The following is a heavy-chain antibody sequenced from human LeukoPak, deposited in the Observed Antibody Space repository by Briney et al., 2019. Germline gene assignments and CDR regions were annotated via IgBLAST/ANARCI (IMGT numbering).Heavy chain of an antibody. V-gene: IGHV3-7*01. CDR2: IKEDGSEK. J-gene: IGHJ4*02. D-gene: IGHD6-13*01. Sequence: TGGSLRLSCAASGFTFSSYWMSWVRQAPGKGLEWVANIKEDGSEKYYVNSVKGRFTTSRDNAKNSLYLQMNSLRAEDTSVYYCARGPLITAAGTSWGQGTLVTVSS. CDR3: ARGPLITAAGTS. CDR1: GFTFSSYW.